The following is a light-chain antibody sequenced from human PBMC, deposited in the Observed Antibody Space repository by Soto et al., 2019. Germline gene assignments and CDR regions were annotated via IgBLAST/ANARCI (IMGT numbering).Light chain of an antibody. CDR1: QRVSSNY. Sequence: IALTQSPGTLSLSPGERATLSCSASQRVSSNYVAWYQHKPGQAPRLLIHGASIRATGIPDRFSGSGSGTDFTLTISGLEPEDFAVYYCHQYGTLPYAFGQGTKLQIK. V-gene: IGKV3-20*01. CDR2: GAS. J-gene: IGKJ2*01. CDR3: HQYGTLPYA.